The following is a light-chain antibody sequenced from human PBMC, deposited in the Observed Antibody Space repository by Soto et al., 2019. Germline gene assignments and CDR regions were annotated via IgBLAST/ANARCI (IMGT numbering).Light chain of an antibody. V-gene: IGKV1-5*01. CDR2: DAS. Sequence: DIQMTQSPSTLSASVGDRVTITCRASQSISDWSAWFQLKPGKAPKLLIYDASSLESGVPSRFSGSGSGTEFTLTISSLQPDDFATYYCQQYNNYSTFGQGTKVEIK. J-gene: IGKJ1*01. CDR1: QSISDW. CDR3: QQYNNYST.